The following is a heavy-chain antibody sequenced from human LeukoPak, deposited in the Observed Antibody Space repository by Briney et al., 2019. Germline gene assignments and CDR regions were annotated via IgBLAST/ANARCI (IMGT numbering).Heavy chain of an antibody. D-gene: IGHD6-19*01. J-gene: IGHJ4*02. CDR2: IKQDGSEK. CDR1: GFTFSSYW. Sequence: TGGSLRLSCAASGFTFSSYWMSWVRQAPGKGLEWVANIKQDGSEKYYVDSVKGRFTISRDNAKNSLYLQMNSLRAEDTAVYYCARELSSGWYSISYFDYWGQGTLVTVSS. V-gene: IGHV3-7*01. CDR3: ARELSSGWYSISYFDY.